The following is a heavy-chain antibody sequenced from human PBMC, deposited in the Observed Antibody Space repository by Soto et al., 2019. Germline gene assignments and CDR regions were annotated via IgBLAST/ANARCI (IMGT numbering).Heavy chain of an antibody. CDR2: IYYSGRT. CDR1: GGSIRDYF. J-gene: IGHJ4*02. Sequence: PSETLSLTCTVSGGSIRDYFWTWIRQPPGKGLEWIGYIYYSGRTNYNPSLKSRVSISLDTSKNHFSLQLRSVTATDTDVYYCARVGGEEFGVSGGFDSWGQGTLVTFSS. CDR3: ARVGGEEFGVSGGFDS. D-gene: IGHD2-15*01. V-gene: IGHV4-59*01.